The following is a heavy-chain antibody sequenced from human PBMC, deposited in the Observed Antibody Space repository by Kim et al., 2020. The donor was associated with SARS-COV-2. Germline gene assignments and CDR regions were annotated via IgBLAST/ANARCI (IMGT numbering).Heavy chain of an antibody. J-gene: IGHJ4*02. Sequence: DNDGHTTLHADSVKGRFTISRDNSKNTLYLQMTGLRADDTGVYYCTRGPFWGQGTLVTVSS. CDR3: TRGPF. CDR2: DNDGHTT. V-gene: IGHV3-74*01.